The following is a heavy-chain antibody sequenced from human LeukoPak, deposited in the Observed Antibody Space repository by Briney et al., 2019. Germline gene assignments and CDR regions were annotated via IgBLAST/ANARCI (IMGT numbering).Heavy chain of an antibody. CDR1: GFTFSSYW. D-gene: IGHD3-9*01. CDR2: INSDGSST. J-gene: IGHJ3*02. V-gene: IGHV3-74*01. Sequence: GGSLRLSCAASGFTFSSYWMHWVRQAPGKGLVGVSRINSDGSSTSYADSVKGRFTISRDNAKNTLYLQMNSLRAEDTAVYYCARDRSELRYFDSWDAFDIWGPGTMVTVSS. CDR3: ARDRSELRYFDSWDAFDI.